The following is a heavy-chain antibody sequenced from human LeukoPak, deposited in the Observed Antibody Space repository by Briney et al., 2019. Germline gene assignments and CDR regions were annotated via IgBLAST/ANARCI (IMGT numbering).Heavy chain of an antibody. CDR3: ANSRDSGQWELLLYFDY. Sequence: PGGSLRLSCAASGFTFSSYVMHWVRQAPGKGLEWVAFIRYDGSNKYYADSVKGRFTISRDNSKNTLYLQLNSLRAEDTAVYYCANSRDSGQWELLLYFDYWGQGTLVTVSS. CDR2: IRYDGSNK. CDR1: GFTFSSYV. J-gene: IGHJ4*02. D-gene: IGHD1-26*01. V-gene: IGHV3-30*02.